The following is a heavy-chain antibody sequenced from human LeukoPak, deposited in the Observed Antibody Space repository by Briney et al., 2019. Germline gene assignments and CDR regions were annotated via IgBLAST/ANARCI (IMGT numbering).Heavy chain of an antibody. Sequence: PGGSLRLSCAASGFTFSNAWMSWVRQAPGKGLEWVGRIKSKTDGGTKDYAAPVKGRFTISRDDSKNTLYLQMNSLKTEDTAVYYCTTDQSHRGYDPGYFDYWGQGTLVTVSS. D-gene: IGHD5-12*01. J-gene: IGHJ4*02. V-gene: IGHV3-15*01. CDR1: GFTFSNAW. CDR2: IKSKTDGGTK. CDR3: TTDQSHRGYDPGYFDY.